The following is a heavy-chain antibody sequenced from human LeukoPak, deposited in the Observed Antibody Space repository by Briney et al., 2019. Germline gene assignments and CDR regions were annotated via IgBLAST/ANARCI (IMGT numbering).Heavy chain of an antibody. Sequence: SETLSRTCTVSGGSISSYYWSWIRQPPGKGLEWIGYIYYSGSTNYNPSLKSRVTISVDTSKNQFSLKLSSVTAADTAVYYCARGYDILTGYLYFDYWGQGTLVTVSS. CDR3: ARGYDILTGYLYFDY. CDR1: GGSISSYY. V-gene: IGHV4-59*08. CDR2: IYYSGST. J-gene: IGHJ4*02. D-gene: IGHD3-9*01.